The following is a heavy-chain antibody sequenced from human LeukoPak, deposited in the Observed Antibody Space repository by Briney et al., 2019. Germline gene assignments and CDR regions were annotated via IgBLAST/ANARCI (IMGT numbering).Heavy chain of an antibody. CDR2: INPKSGAT. J-gene: IGHJ5*02. CDR3: ARPVTYNWFDP. V-gene: IGHV1-2*02. Sequence: ASVKVSCKTSGYVFINYYIHWVRLAPGQGLQWMGWINPKSGATNYAQSFQGRVALTTDTSISTAFMELSNLRPDDTAIYFCARPVTYNWFDPWGQGTRVTVSS. CDR1: GYVFINYY. D-gene: IGHD2-21*02.